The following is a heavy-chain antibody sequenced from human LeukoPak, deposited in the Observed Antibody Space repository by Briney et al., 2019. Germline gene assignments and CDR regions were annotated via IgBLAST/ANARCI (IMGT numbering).Heavy chain of an antibody. V-gene: IGHV3-21*01. CDR2: ISSSSSYI. CDR1: GFTFSSYS. D-gene: IGHD6-13*01. CDR3: ARVSNLVAAAAPWGPPAFDI. J-gene: IGHJ3*02. Sequence: GGSLRLSCAASGFTFSSYSMNWVRQAPGKGLEWVSSISSSSSYIYYADSVKGRFTISRDNAKNSLYLQMNSLRAEDTAVYYCARVSNLVAAAAPWGPPAFDIWGQGTMATVSS.